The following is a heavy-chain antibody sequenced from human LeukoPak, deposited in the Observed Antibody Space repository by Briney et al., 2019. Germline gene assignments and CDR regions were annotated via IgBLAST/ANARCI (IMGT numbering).Heavy chain of an antibody. CDR2: ISYDGSNK. J-gene: IGHJ4*02. D-gene: IGHD3-22*01. V-gene: IGHV3-30*18. Sequence: QSGRSLRLSCAASGFTFSSYGMHWVRQAPGKGLEWVAVISYDGSNKYYADSVKGRFTISRDNSKNTLYLQMNSLRAEDTAVYYCAKFPEYYYDSRGEIDFDYWGQGTLVTVSS. CDR3: AKFPEYYYDSRGEIDFDY. CDR1: GFTFSSYG.